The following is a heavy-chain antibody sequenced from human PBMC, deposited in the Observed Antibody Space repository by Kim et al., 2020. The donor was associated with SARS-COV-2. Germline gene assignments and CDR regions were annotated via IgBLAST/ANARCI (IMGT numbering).Heavy chain of an antibody. Sequence: TTNYNPSLMSRVTNSVATSKNQFSLKLSSVTAADTAVYYCARCLRSGGNYWGQGTLVTVSS. CDR3: ARCLRSGGNY. J-gene: IGHJ4*02. CDR2: TT. V-gene: IGHV4-34*01.